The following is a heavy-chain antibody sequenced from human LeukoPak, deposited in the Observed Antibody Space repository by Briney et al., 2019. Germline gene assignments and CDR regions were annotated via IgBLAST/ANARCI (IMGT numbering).Heavy chain of an antibody. CDR2: IYYSGST. CDR1: GGSISSYY. Sequence: SETLSLTCAVYGGSISSYYWSWIRQPPGKGLEWIGYIYYSGSTNYNPSLKSRVTISVDTSKNQFSLRLSSVTAADTAVYYCARLYGSGSYYFHNWGQGTLATVSS. J-gene: IGHJ4*02. D-gene: IGHD3-10*01. CDR3: ARLYGSGSYYFHN. V-gene: IGHV4-59*01.